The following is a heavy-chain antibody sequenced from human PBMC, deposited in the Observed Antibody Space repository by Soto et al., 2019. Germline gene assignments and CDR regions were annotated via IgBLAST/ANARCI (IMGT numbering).Heavy chain of an antibody. Sequence: QVQLQQWGAGLLKPSETLSLTCAVYGGSFSGYYWSWIRQPPGKGLEWIGEINHSGSTNYNPSLKSRVTVSVDTSKNQFSLKLSSVTAADTAVYYCARGYYDSSGYYYVDYWGQGTLVTVSS. CDR2: INHSGST. V-gene: IGHV4-34*01. CDR3: ARGYYDSSGYYYVDY. CDR1: GGSFSGYY. D-gene: IGHD3-22*01. J-gene: IGHJ4*02.